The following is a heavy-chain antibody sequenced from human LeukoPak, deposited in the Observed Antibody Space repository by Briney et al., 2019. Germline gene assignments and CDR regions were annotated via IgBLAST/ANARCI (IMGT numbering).Heavy chain of an antibody. CDR1: GGSISSYC. CDR2: IYTSGST. CDR3: ATSAAVAGWMGYFDY. Sequence: SETLSLTCTVSGGSISSYCWSWIRRPAGKGLEWIGRIYTSGSTNYNPSLKSRVTMSVDTSKNQFSLKLSSVTAADTAVYYCATSAAVAGWMGYFDYWGQGTLVTVSS. D-gene: IGHD6-19*01. V-gene: IGHV4-4*07. J-gene: IGHJ4*02.